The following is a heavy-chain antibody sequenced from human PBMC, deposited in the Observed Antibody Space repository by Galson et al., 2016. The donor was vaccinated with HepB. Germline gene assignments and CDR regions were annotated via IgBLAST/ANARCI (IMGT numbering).Heavy chain of an antibody. CDR1: GSTFTSSA. V-gene: IGHV1-3*01. CDR2: INVVNGDT. CDR3: AREDSSSWLGDY. D-gene: IGHD6-13*01. Sequence: SVKVSCKASGSTFTSSAMSWVRQAPGQGLEWMGWINVVNGDTKYSQKFQGRVTITRDTSASTAYMELRSLRSDDTAVYYCAREDSSSWLGDYWGQGTLVTVSS. J-gene: IGHJ4*02.